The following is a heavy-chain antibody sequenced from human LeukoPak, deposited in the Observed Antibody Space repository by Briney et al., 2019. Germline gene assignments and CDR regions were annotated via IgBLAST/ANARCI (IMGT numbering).Heavy chain of an antibody. Sequence: GGSLRLSCAASGFTFSSYAMHWVRQAPGKGLEWVAVISYDGSSKYYADSVKGRFTISRDNSKNTLYLQMNSLRAEDTAVYYCARDLCCSGYEYYYYGMDVWGQGTTVTVSS. D-gene: IGHD5-12*01. V-gene: IGHV3-30-3*01. CDR2: ISYDGSSK. J-gene: IGHJ6*02. CDR1: GFTFSSYA. CDR3: ARDLCCSGYEYYYYGMDV.